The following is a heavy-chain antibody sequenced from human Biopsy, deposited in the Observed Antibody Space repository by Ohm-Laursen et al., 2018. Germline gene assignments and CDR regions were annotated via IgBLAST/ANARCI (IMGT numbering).Heavy chain of an antibody. CDR3: ARDETGSSVFGPYYYGMDV. CDR1: GYTFYSYG. D-gene: IGHD3-9*01. V-gene: IGHV1-18*01. J-gene: IGHJ6*02. Sequence: SVKVSCKASGYTFYSYGITWVRQAPGQGLEWMGWITADNTNSAQKFQGRLTMTRDTSTGTVYLELNSLIYEDTALYYCARDETGSSVFGPYYYGMDVWGQGTTVTVSS. CDR2: ITADNT.